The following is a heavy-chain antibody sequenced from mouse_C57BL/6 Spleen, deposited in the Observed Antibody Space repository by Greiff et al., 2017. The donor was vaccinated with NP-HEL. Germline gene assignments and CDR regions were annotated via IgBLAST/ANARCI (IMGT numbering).Heavy chain of an antibody. Sequence: QVHVKQPGTELVKPGASVKLSCKASGYTFTSYWMHWVKQRPGQGLEWIGNINPSNGGTNYNEKFKSKATLTVDKSSSTAYMQLSSLTSEDSGDYDCAQGGDYDSDYWGQGTTLTVSS. CDR1: GYTFTSYW. CDR2: INPSNGGT. J-gene: IGHJ2*01. CDR3: AQGGDYDSDY. V-gene: IGHV1-53*01. D-gene: IGHD2-4*01.